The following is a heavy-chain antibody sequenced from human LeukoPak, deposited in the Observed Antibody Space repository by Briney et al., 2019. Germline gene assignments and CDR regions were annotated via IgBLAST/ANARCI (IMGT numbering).Heavy chain of an antibody. CDR3: ARSNWNLDY. Sequence: GGSLRLSCAASGFTFSNYWMTWVRQAPGKGLEWVANIKKDGSEKHYVDSVKGRFTTSRDNAKNSLYLQMNSLRDDDTAVYYCARSNWNLDYWGQGTLVTVSS. J-gene: IGHJ4*02. V-gene: IGHV3-7*01. CDR2: IKKDGSEK. D-gene: IGHD1-20*01. CDR1: GFTFSNYW.